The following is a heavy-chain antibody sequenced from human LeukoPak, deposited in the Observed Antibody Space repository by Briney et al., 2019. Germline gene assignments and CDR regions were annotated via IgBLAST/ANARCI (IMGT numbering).Heavy chain of an antibody. CDR1: GGTFSSYT. CDR2: IIPILGVA. Sequence: SVKVSCKASGGTFSSYTISWVRQAPGQGLEWMGRIIPILGVANYAQKFQGRVTITADKSTSTAYMELSSLRSEDTAVYYCAGETYDFWSGYLETQDYWGQGTLVTVSS. V-gene: IGHV1-69*02. D-gene: IGHD3-3*01. J-gene: IGHJ4*02. CDR3: AGETYDFWSGYLETQDY.